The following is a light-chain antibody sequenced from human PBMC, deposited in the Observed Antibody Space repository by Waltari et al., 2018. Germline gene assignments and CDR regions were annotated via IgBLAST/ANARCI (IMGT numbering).Light chain of an antibody. CDR3: QTWITGSRI. Sequence: QVVLTQSPSASASLGASVKLTCTLNSGHTTYAIAWYQQQPQKGPRFVLKVNSECNDIRGDGIPDRFSGSHSGAERFLTISSLKSEDEADYFCQTWITGSRIFGRGTRLTVL. V-gene: IGLV4-69*01. CDR1: SGHTTYA. J-gene: IGLJ2*01. CDR2: VNSECND.